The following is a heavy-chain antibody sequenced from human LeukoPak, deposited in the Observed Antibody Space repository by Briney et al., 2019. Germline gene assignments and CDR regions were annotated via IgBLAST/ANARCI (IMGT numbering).Heavy chain of an antibody. Sequence: PGGSLRLSCAAPGFTFSSYSMNWVRQAPGTGLEWISYISSTSTTIYYADSVKGRFTISRDNTKNSLYLQLNSLRADDTAVYYCARDRGLAATGSVDCWGQGTLVTVSS. CDR3: ARDRGLAATGSVDC. J-gene: IGHJ4*02. D-gene: IGHD6-13*01. V-gene: IGHV3-48*04. CDR1: GFTFSSYS. CDR2: ISSTSTTI.